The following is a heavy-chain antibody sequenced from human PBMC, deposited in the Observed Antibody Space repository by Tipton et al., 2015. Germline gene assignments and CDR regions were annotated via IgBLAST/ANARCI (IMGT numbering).Heavy chain of an antibody. D-gene: IGHD3-3*01. Sequence: TLSLTCNVSGGSISGHFWSWIRQPPGKGLEWIGYISYSGSTKYNPSLEGRVTMSIDTSENYFSLKMISVTAADTAFYYCARDRFVTIFAGLWFDTWGQGALVTVSS. J-gene: IGHJ5*02. CDR1: GGSISGHF. CDR2: ISYSGST. V-gene: IGHV4-59*11. CDR3: ARDRFVTIFAGLWFDT.